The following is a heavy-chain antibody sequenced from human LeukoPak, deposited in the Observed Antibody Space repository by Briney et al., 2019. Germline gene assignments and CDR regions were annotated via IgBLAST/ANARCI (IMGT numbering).Heavy chain of an antibody. CDR2: ISGSGGST. Sequence: GGSLRLSCAASGFTFSSYWMNWARQAPGKGLEWVSAISGSGGSTYYADSVKGRFTISRDNSKNTLYLQMNSLRAEDTAVYYCAKGQTTVGRDFDLWGRGTLVTVSS. CDR3: AKGQTTVGRDFDL. CDR1: GFTFSSYW. V-gene: IGHV3-23*01. D-gene: IGHD4-23*01. J-gene: IGHJ2*01.